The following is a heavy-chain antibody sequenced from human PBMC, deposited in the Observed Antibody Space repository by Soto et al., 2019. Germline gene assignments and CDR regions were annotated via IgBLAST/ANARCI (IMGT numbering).Heavy chain of an antibody. V-gene: IGHV4-31*03. Sequence: SLSLTCTVSGGSISSGGDYWSWIRQRPGKGLEWIGYIYYTGGAYYNPSLKSRLTLSVDTARSQFSLKLTSVTAADTAVYFCARGLTTHRRVMDSWGQGSRSP. J-gene: IGHJ4*02. CDR1: GGSISSGGDY. CDR3: ARGLTTHRRVMDS. CDR2: IYYTGGA. D-gene: IGHD3-10*01.